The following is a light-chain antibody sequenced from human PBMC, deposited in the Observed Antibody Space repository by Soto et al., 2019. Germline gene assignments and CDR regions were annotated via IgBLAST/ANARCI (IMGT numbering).Light chain of an antibody. Sequence: QSALTQPPSASGSPGQSVTISCTGASSDVGDYNFVSWYQQHPGKAPKLMIYDVTKRPSGVPDRFSGSKSGNTASLTVSGLQAADEADYYCSSYAGSSVPVAFGGGTKLT. CDR3: SSYAGSSVPVA. J-gene: IGLJ2*01. V-gene: IGLV2-8*01. CDR1: SSDVGDYNF. CDR2: DVT.